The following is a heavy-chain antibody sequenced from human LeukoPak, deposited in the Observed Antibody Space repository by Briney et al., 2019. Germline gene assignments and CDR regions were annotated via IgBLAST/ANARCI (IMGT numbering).Heavy chain of an antibody. CDR3: ARERPPRYCYMDV. D-gene: IGHD1-14*01. CDR2: ISSSSSTI. V-gene: IGHV3-48*01. CDR1: GFTFSSYE. Sequence: TGGSLRLSCAASGFTFSSYEMNWVRQAPGKGLEWVSYISSSSSTIYYADSVKGRFTISRDNAKNSLYLQMNSLRAEDTAVYYCARERPPRYCYMDVWGKGTTVTVSS. J-gene: IGHJ6*03.